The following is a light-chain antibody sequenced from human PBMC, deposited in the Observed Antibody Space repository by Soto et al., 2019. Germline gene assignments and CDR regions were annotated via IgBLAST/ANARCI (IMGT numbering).Light chain of an antibody. CDR1: QRMSAW. CDR3: QQYDTYPWT. CDR2: DAS. Sequence: DIQMTQSPTTLSASVGDRVIITCRASQRMSAWLAWYQQKPGKAPTLLLYDASSLENGVPSRFSGSGSGTDFTLTISSLQPNDFATYYCQQYDTYPWTFGQGTKVEIK. V-gene: IGKV1-5*01. J-gene: IGKJ1*01.